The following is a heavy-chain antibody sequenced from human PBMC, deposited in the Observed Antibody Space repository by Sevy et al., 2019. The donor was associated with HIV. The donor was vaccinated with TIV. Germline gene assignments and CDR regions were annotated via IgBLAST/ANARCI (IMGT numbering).Heavy chain of an antibody. V-gene: IGHV3-30*04. Sequence: GESLKISCAASGFTFSEFGMHWVRQAPGKGLGWVAVITHDGRNNKYNADSVKGRFTTSRDNSKNTLYLQMNSLRADDTAIYYCARDRGEILRSAFKSWGQGTLVTVSS. D-gene: IGHD3-10*01. CDR1: GFTFSEFG. CDR3: ARDRGEILRSAFKS. J-gene: IGHJ5*02. CDR2: ITHDGRNNK.